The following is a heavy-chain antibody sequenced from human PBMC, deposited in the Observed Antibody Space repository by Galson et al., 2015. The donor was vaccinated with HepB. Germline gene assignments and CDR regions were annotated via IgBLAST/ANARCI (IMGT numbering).Heavy chain of an antibody. CDR3: AKYLVRGVSNWFDP. Sequence: SLRLSCAASGFTFSNYAMSWVRQAPGKGLEWVSAISDSGGSTYYAGSVKGRFTISRDNSKNTLYLQMNRLRAEDTAVYYCAKYLVRGVSNWFDPWGQGTLVTVSS. V-gene: IGHV3-23*01. J-gene: IGHJ5*02. CDR1: GFTFSNYA. CDR2: ISDSGGST. D-gene: IGHD3-10*01.